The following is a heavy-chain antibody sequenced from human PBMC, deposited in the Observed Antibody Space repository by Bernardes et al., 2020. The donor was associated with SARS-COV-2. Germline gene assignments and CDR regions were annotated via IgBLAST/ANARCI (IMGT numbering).Heavy chain of an antibody. CDR2: ISGDGRTT. CDR1: GFTSSSHW. D-gene: IGHD1-26*01. J-gene: IGHJ4*02. Sequence: GSPRLSRTASGFTSSSHWTHWVHQGPGKGLVLALRISGDGRTTTYADSATGRFTISRDNAKNTLYLHMNSLGAEDTAVYYCVRGPCVGHRLFKYWGQGTLGTISS. CDR3: VRGPCVGHRLFKY. V-gene: IGHV3-74*01.